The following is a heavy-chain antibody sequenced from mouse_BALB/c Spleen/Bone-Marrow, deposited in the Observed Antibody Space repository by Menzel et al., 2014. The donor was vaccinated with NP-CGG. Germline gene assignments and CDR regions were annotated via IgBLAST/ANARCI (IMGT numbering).Heavy chain of an antibody. CDR3: ASYVYGYYFDY. V-gene: IGHV14-3*02. J-gene: IGHJ2*01. Sequence: EVKLQESGAELVKPGASAKLSCTASGFNIKDTYMHWVKQRPEQGLEWIGRIDPANGNTKYDPKFQGKATITADTSSNTAYLQLSSLTSEDTAVYYCASYVYGYYFDYWGQGTTLTVSS. CDR1: GFNIKDTY. CDR2: IDPANGNT. D-gene: IGHD2-2*01.